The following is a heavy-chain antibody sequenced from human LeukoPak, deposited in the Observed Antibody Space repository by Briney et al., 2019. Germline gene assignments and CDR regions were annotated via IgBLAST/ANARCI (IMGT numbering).Heavy chain of an antibody. Sequence: SETLSLTCVVSGDSFSSNYWTWIRQSSGKGLEWIGYISYSGSTNYNPSLKSRVPISIDTSKNQFSLKLRSVTAADTAVYCWAGDLVTLTKGFYIWGQGTM. CDR1: GDSFSSNY. D-gene: IGHD3-16*01. CDR3: AGDLVTLTKGFYI. CDR2: ISYSGST. V-gene: IGHV4-59*01. J-gene: IGHJ3*02.